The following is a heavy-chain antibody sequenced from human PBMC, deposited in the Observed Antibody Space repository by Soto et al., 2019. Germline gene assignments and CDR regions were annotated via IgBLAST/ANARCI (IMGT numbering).Heavy chain of an antibody. V-gene: IGHV3-30*18. J-gene: IGHJ6*02. D-gene: IGHD3-9*01. Sequence: GGSLRLSCAASGFTFSSCGMHWVRQAPGKGLEWVAVMSFDGNSKYYADSMKGRFIISRDNSKNTLYLEMNSLRAEDTAVYYCAKDKGRSLTGGMDVWGQGTTVTVSS. CDR1: GFTFSSCG. CDR2: MSFDGNSK. CDR3: AKDKGRSLTGGMDV.